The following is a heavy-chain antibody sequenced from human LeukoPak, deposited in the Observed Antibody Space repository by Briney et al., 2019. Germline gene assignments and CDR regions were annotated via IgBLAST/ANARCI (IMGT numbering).Heavy chain of an antibody. J-gene: IGHJ4*02. CDR2: IYSGGST. Sequence: PGGSLRLSCAASGFTVSSNYMTWVRQAPGKGLKWVSHIYSGGSTFYADSVKGRFTISRDNSKNTLYLQMNSLRAEDTAVYYCARRAGAYSHPYDYWGQGTLVTVSS. V-gene: IGHV3-53*01. CDR3: ARRAGAYSHPYDY. CDR1: GFTVSSNY. D-gene: IGHD4/OR15-4a*01.